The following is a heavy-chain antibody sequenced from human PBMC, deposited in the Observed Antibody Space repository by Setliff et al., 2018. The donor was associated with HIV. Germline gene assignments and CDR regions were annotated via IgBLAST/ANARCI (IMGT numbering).Heavy chain of an antibody. V-gene: IGHV5-51*01. D-gene: IGHD3-10*01. J-gene: IGHJ3*01. CDR2: IFPGDSDT. CDR1: GDKSMTYW. Sequence: LGESLKISCKASGDKSMTYWIGWVRQMPGKGLEWMGIIFPGDSDTKHSPSFEGQVTISADKSINTAYLQWTSLRASDTAMYYCAKHMVRGAITGEAFDVWGQGTMVTVSS. CDR3: AKHMVRGAITGEAFDV.